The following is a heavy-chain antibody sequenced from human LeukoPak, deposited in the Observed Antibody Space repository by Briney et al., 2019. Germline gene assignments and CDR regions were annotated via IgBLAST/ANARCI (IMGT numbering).Heavy chain of an antibody. Sequence: GASVMASCKVSGNTLTELSMHWVRQAPGKGLEWMGSFDPGDGKTVFAQKFQGRVTMTEDTSTDTAYMELSSLRSEDTAVYYCATDLATVGTPTGAYWGQETLVTVSS. CDR3: ATDLATVGTPTGAY. CDR2: FDPGDGKT. V-gene: IGHV1-24*01. D-gene: IGHD4-23*01. J-gene: IGHJ4*02. CDR1: GNTLTELS.